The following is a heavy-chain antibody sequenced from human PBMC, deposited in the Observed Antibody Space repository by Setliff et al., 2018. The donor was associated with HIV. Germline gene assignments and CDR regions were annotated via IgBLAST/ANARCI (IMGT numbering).Heavy chain of an antibody. J-gene: IGHJ4*02. V-gene: IGHV3-30*04. CDR2: ISYDGINK. D-gene: IGHD3-22*01. Sequence: QPGGSLRLSCAASGFTFSSYAMHWVRQAPGKGLEWVAVISYDGINKYYADSVKGRFTISRDNSKNTLYLQMNSLRAEDTAVYYCARAGVYYDSSGYCIDYWGQGTLVTVSS. CDR3: ARAGVYYDSSGYCIDY. CDR1: GFTFSSYA.